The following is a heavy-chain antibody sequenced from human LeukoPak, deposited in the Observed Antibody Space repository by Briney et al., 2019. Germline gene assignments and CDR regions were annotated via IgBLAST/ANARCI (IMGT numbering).Heavy chain of an antibody. CDR3: ARSMDYYDSSGYYDPLGYYYGMDV. CDR2: IIPIFGTA. D-gene: IGHD3-22*01. Sequence: ASVKVSCKASGGTFSSYAISWVRQAPGQGLEWMGGIIPIFGTANYAQKSQGRVTITADESTSTAYMELSSLRSEDTAVYYCARSMDYYDSSGYYDPLGYYYGMDVWGQGTTVTVSS. J-gene: IGHJ6*02. CDR1: GGTFSSYA. V-gene: IGHV1-69*13.